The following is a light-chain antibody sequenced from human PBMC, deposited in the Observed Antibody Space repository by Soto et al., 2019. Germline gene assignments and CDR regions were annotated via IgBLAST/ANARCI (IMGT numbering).Light chain of an antibody. CDR3: QQYHTSPLM. V-gene: IGKV3-20*01. CDR1: QSVRSNY. Sequence: EIVLTQSPGTLSLSPGERATLACRASQSVRSNYLAWYQQKPGQAPRLLIYGASSRATGIPDRFSGSGSGTDFTLTISRLEPEDLAVYYCQQYHTSPLMFGQGTKVESK. J-gene: IGKJ1*01. CDR2: GAS.